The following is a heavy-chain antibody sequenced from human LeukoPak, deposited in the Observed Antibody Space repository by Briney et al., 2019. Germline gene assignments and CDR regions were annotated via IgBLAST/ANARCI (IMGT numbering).Heavy chain of an antibody. Sequence: GGSLRLSCAASGFTFNNYAMSWVRQAPGKGLEWVSAISGSGGSTYYADSVKGRFTISRDNAKNSLYLQMNSLRAEDTAVYYCARAPPYCSGGSCYSGSYYYYYGMDVWGQGTTVTVSS. CDR1: GFTFNNYA. CDR2: ISGSGGST. D-gene: IGHD2-15*01. J-gene: IGHJ6*02. V-gene: IGHV3-23*01. CDR3: ARAPPYCSGGSCYSGSYYYYYGMDV.